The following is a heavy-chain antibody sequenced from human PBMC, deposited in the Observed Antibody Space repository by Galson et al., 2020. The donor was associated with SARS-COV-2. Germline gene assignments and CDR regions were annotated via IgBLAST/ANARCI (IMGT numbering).Heavy chain of an antibody. Sequence: GESLKISCAASGFTFSNYVMHWVRQAPGKGPEWVAVISSDGSNSFYADPLKGRFTISRDNSKSTLYLQMNSLRAEDTAVYYCARGGEWELPYYFDYWGQGTLVTVSS. CDR3: ARGGEWELPYYFDY. V-gene: IGHV3-30*04. CDR1: GFTFSNYV. J-gene: IGHJ4*02. D-gene: IGHD1-26*01. CDR2: ISSDGSNS.